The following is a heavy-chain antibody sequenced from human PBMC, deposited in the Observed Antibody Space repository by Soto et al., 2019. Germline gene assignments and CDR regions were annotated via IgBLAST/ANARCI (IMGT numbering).Heavy chain of an antibody. CDR3: ARDPDYGDYGGFDL. J-gene: IGHJ2*01. V-gene: IGHV3-74*01. Sequence: GSLRLSCAASGFTFSSYWMHWVRQAPGKGLVWVSRINSDGSSTSYADSVKGRFTISRDSAKNTLYLQMNSLRAEDTAVYYCARDPDYGDYGGFDLWGRGTLVTVSS. CDR1: GFTFSSYW. CDR2: INSDGSST. D-gene: IGHD4-17*01.